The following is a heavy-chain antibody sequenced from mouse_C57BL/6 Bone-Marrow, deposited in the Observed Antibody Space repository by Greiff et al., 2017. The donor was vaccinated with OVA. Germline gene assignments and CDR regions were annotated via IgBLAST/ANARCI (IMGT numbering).Heavy chain of an antibody. J-gene: IGHJ1*03. V-gene: IGHV5-4*01. CDR1: GFTFSSYA. CDR2: ISDGGSYT. CDR3: ARDHDYDGHV. D-gene: IGHD2-4*01. Sequence: DVKLVESGGGLVKPGGSLKLSCAASGFTFSSYAMSWVRQTPEKRLEWVATISDGGSYTYYPDNVKGRFTISRDNAKNNLYLQMSHLKSEDTAMYYCARDHDYDGHVWGTGTTVTVSS.